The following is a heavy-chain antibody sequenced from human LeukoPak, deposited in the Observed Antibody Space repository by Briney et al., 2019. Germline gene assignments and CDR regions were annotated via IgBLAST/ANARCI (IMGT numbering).Heavy chain of an antibody. CDR3: ARRSSGYHHYYYYYYMDV. CDR1: GYTFTSYG. D-gene: IGHD3-22*01. Sequence: GASVKVSCKASGYTFTSYGISWVRQAPGQGLEWMGWISAYNGNTNYAQKLQGRVTMTTDTSTSTAYMELRSLRSDDTAVYYCARRSSGYHHYYYYYYMDVWGKGTTVTVSS. V-gene: IGHV1-18*01. J-gene: IGHJ6*03. CDR2: ISAYNGNT.